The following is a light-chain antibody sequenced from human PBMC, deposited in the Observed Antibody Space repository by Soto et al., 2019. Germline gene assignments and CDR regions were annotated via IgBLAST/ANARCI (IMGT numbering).Light chain of an antibody. V-gene: IGLV1-40*01. CDR3: QSYDSSLSGSV. Sequence: QSVLTQPPSVSGAPGQRVTISCTGSSANIGAGHDVHWYQQIPGTAPKLLMYGDSNRPLGVPDRFSGSKSGTSASLAITGLQAEDEAYYYGQSYDSSLSGSVFGGGTKLTVL. CDR2: GDS. J-gene: IGLJ3*02. CDR1: SANIGAGHD.